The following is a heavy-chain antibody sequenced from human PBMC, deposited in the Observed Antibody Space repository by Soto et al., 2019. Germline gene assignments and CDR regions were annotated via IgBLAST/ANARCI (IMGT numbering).Heavy chain of an antibody. Sequence: TGGSLRLSCASSGFTLSMAAVNWVRQAPGKGLEWVSYISDSGDRTYYADSVQGRFTVSRDNSKNTLYLQMNSLRAEDTAVYYCASRSATVLSLTYWGPGTQVTVSS. D-gene: IGHD2-8*01. J-gene: IGHJ4*02. CDR3: ASRSATVLSLTY. CDR1: GFTLSMAA. CDR2: ISDSGDRT. V-gene: IGHV3-23*01.